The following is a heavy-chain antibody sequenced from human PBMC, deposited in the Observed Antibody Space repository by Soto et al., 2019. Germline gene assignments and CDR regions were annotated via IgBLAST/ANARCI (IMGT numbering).Heavy chain of an antibody. CDR1: SGSISSSNW. V-gene: IGHV4-4*02. CDR2: IYHSGST. D-gene: IGHD1-26*01. Sequence: QVQLQESGPGLVKPSGTLSLTCAVSSGSISSSNWWSWVRQPPGNGLEWIGEIYHSGSTNYNPSLKSRVTIAVDKSKKQFYLKLSSVTAADTAVYYCARVRFPTIAPFDPWGQGTLVTVSS. CDR3: ARVRFPTIAPFDP. J-gene: IGHJ5*02.